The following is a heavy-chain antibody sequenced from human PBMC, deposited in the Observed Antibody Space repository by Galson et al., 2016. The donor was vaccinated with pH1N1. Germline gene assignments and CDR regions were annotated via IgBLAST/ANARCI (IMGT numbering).Heavy chain of an antibody. J-gene: IGHJ3*02. CDR3: ARQYDVGDYRSNAFDI. V-gene: IGHV5-51*03. Sequence: QSGAEVKKPGESLKISCKASGYSFTRYWIAWVRQVPGKGLEWVGVVNPGGSTIRYSPSFQGQVTISSDKSISTAYLQWISLRASDAAMYYCARQYDVGDYRSNAFDIWGQGTVVIVSS. D-gene: IGHD4-17*01. CDR2: VNPGGSTI. CDR1: GYSFTRYW.